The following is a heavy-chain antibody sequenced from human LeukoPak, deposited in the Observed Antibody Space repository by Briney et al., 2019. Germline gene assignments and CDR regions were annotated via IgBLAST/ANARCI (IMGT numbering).Heavy chain of an antibody. D-gene: IGHD4-17*01. CDR1: GGSFSGYY. CDR3: ARGWGMTTVTTSSFDY. V-gene: IGHV4-34*01. J-gene: IGHJ4*02. Sequence: SETLSLTCAVYGGSFSGYYWSWIRQPPGKGLEWIGEINHSGSTNYNPSLKSRVTISVDTSKNQFSLKLSSVTAADTAVYYCARGWGMTTVTTSSFDYWGQGTLVTVS. CDR2: INHSGST.